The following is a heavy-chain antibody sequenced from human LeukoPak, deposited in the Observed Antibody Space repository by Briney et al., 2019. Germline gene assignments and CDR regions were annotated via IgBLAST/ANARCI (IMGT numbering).Heavy chain of an antibody. CDR3: ARGPGSRFLEWLPNYYYYYMDV. Sequence: ASVKVSCKASGYTFTSYYMHWVRQAPGQGLEWMGIINPSGGSTSYAQKFQGRVTMTRDTSTSTVYMELSSLRSEDTAVYYCARGPGSRFLEWLPNYYYYYMDVWGKGTTVTVSS. J-gene: IGHJ6*03. CDR2: INPSGGST. D-gene: IGHD3-3*01. CDR1: GYTFTSYY. V-gene: IGHV1-46*01.